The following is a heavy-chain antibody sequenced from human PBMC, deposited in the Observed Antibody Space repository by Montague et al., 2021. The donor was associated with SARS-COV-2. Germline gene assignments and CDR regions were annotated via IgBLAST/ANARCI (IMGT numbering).Heavy chain of an antibody. CDR1: GGSISTIVNF. D-gene: IGHD4-11*01. Sequence: SETLSLTCTFSGGSISTIVNFWGWIRQPPGKGLEWIGSISYTGSTYHNPSLKIRITMSVYTSKNQFSLKLDSVTAAATAVYYCARSGDPGTTVTYLYWGQGTLVTVSS. J-gene: IGHJ4*02. CDR3: ARSGDPGTTVTYLY. V-gene: IGHV4-39*07. CDR2: ISYTGST.